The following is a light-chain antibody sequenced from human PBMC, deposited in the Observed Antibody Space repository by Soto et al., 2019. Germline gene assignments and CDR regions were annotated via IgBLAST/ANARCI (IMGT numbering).Light chain of an antibody. CDR3: HQYGNWPIP. CDR1: QSVCNS. CDR2: EVS. Sequence: DMFLRDYPSALCFSARARATLSCSSSQSVCNSLAWYQQKPGQAPGLLIHEVSTRATGIPARFSGSGSGTDFTLTISSLEPEDFAVYYCHQYGNWPIPFGEGINVDIK. J-gene: IGKJ4*01. V-gene: IGKV3-11*01.